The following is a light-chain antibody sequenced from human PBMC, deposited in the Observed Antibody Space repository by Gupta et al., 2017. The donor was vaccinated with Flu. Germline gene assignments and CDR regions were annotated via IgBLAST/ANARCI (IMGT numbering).Light chain of an antibody. CDR3: QQCYDTLPLT. Sequence: LGERATINCKSSQSVLYSSDNKNYLAWYQQKPRQPPKLLFYWASTRESGVPDRFSGSGSGTDFTLTISSLQAEDVAVYFCQQCYDTLPLTFGGWAKVEI. CDR2: WAS. J-gene: IGKJ4*01. V-gene: IGKV4-1*01. CDR1: QSVLYSSDNKNY.